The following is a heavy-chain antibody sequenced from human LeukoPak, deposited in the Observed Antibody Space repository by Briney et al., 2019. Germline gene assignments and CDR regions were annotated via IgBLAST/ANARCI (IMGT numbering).Heavy chain of an antibody. J-gene: IGHJ6*03. CDR3: ARGGDDYPYYYYYYMDV. Sequence: SETLSLTCIVSGGSISSYYWSWIRQPPGKGLEWIGSIYHSGSTYYNPSLKSRVTISVDTSKNQFSLKLSSVTAADTAVYYCARGGDDYPYYYYYYMDVWGKGTTVTVSS. CDR2: IYHSGST. D-gene: IGHD4-11*01. CDR1: GGSISSYY. V-gene: IGHV4-59*08.